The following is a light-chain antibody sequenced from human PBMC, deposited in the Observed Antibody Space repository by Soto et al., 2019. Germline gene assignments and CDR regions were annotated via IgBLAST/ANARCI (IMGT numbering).Light chain of an antibody. CDR1: SSNIGSNY. Sequence: QSVLTQPPSASGTPGHRVTISCSRSSSNIGSNYVYWYQQLPRTAPRLLIYRNNQRPSGVPDRFSGSKSGTSGSLATSALRSADEGEYYCTVWDDSLRGRLFGGGTKLTVL. CDR3: TVWDDSLRGRL. V-gene: IGLV1-47*01. CDR2: RNN. J-gene: IGLJ2*01.